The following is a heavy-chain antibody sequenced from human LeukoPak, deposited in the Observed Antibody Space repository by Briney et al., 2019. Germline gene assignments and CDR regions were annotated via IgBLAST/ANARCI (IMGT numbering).Heavy chain of an antibody. J-gene: IGHJ4*02. V-gene: IGHV4-59*01. CDR1: GGSISSYN. CDR3: KQKTAYEILDY. D-gene: IGHD3-9*01. CDR2: IYYRGSP. Sequence: SDTRSLTCTVAGGSISSYNWSWNLQPPGKALHWIGYIYYRGSPNYNPSLKSRVTISIDTSKNQFSLRLSSVTAADTAVFFFKQKTAYEILDYWGQGTLVTVSS.